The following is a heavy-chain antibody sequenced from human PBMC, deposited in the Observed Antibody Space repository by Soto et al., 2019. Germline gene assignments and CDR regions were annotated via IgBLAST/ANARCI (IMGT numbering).Heavy chain of an antibody. V-gene: IGHV3-49*04. CDR1: GFTFGDYA. CDR3: TYTYYYDSSGPYYFDY. D-gene: IGHD3-22*01. Sequence: HPGGSLRLSCTASGFTFGDYAMSWVGQAPGKGLEWVGFIRSKAYGGTTEYAASVKGRFTISRDDSKNTPYLQMNSLKTEDTAVYYCTYTYYYDSSGPYYFDYWGQGTLVTVSS. CDR2: IRSKAYGGTT. J-gene: IGHJ4*02.